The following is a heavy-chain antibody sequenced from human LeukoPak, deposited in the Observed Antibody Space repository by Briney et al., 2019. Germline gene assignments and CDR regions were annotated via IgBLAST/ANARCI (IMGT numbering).Heavy chain of an antibody. CDR2: MNRTSGHT. D-gene: IGHD3-10*01. J-gene: IGHJ4*02. Sequence: GASVKVSCKASGYTFTSYYIYWVRQATGQGLGWMGWMNRTSGHTGNAQNFWGRVTMTRETTLSAGYMVRNSLSAADTAVYYFARSPVGVRKKHDFWGEGTLVIVSS. CDR3: ARSPVGVRKKHDF. V-gene: IGHV1-8*01. CDR1: GYTFTSYY.